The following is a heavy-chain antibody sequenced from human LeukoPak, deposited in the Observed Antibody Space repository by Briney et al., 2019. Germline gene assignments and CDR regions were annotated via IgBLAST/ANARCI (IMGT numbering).Heavy chain of an antibody. Sequence: PGGSLRLSCAASGFTSSSYAMSWVRQAPGKGLEWVSAISGSGTTYYADSVRGRFIVSRDNSKNTLNLQMSSLRAEDTAVYYCARSKEDCCGSFDPWGQGTLVTVSS. CDR3: ARSKEDCCGSFDP. V-gene: IGHV3-23*01. D-gene: IGHD2-15*01. J-gene: IGHJ5*02. CDR1: GFTSSSYA. CDR2: ISGSGTT.